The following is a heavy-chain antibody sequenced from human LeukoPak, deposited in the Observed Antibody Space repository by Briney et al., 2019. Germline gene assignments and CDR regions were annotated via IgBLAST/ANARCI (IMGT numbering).Heavy chain of an antibody. D-gene: IGHD4-17*01. CDR1: GGSISSYY. Sequence: RPSETLSLTCTVSGGSISSYYWSWIRQPPGKGLEWIGYIYYSGSTTYNPSLKSRVTMSIDTSKNQFSLKLTSVTAADTALYYCARGANYGDYGLDAFDIWGQGTMVTVSS. CDR2: IYYSGST. CDR3: ARGANYGDYGLDAFDI. J-gene: IGHJ3*02. V-gene: IGHV4-59*01.